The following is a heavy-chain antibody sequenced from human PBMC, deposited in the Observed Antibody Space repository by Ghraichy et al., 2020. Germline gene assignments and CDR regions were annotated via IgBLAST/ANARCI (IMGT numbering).Heavy chain of an antibody. J-gene: IGHJ5*02. Sequence: ASVKVSCKASGYTFTGYYMHWVRQAPGQGLEWMGRINPNSGGTNYAQKFQGRVTMTRDTSISTAYMELSRLRSDDTAVYYCARDVLYSSSPGNGFDPWGQGTLVTVSS. CDR3: ARDVLYSSSPGNGFDP. CDR2: INPNSGGT. V-gene: IGHV1-2*06. D-gene: IGHD6-13*01. CDR1: GYTFTGYY.